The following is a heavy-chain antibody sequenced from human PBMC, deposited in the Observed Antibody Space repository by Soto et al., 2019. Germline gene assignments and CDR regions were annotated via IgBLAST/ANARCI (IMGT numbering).Heavy chain of an antibody. CDR1: GFTFSSYA. D-gene: IGHD3-10*01. V-gene: IGHV3-30-3*01. CDR2: ISYDGSNK. Sequence: QVQLVESGGGVVQPGRSLRLSCAASGFTFSSYAMHWVRQAPGKGLEWVAVISYDGSNKYYADSVKGRFTISRDNSKNTLYLQMNSLRAEDTAVYYCASLGNTYYYGSGSFRNWFDPWGQRTLVTVSS. J-gene: IGHJ5*02. CDR3: ASLGNTYYYGSGSFRNWFDP.